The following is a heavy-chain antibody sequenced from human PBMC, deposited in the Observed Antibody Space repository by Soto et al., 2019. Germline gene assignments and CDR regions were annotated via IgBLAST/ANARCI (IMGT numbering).Heavy chain of an antibody. J-gene: IGHJ4*03. D-gene: IGHD3-16*01. CDR1: GGSFSSYY. Sequence: SETLSLTXTVSGGSFSSYYWNWIRQPPGKGLEWIGYINDSGSAHYNPSLKSRVTISVDTFKNQFSLKLTSVTAPDTAVYYCARDGGYHDYWGQGTMVTVSS. CDR2: INDSGSA. CDR3: ARDGGYHDY. V-gene: IGHV4-59*01.